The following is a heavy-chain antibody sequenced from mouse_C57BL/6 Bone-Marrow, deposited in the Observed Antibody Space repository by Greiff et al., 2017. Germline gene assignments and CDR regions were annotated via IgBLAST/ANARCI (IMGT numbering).Heavy chain of an antibody. J-gene: IGHJ3*01. D-gene: IGHD1-1*01. CDR2: INPSSGYT. V-gene: IGHV1-7*01. CDR1: GYTFTSYW. Sequence: QVQLQQSGAELAKPGASVKLSCKASGYTFTSYWMHWVKQRPGQGLEWIGYINPSSGYTKYNQKFKDKATLTADKSSSTAYMQLSSLTHEYSSVYYCAKQYYYGSRWFAYWGQGTLVTVSA. CDR3: AKQYYYGSRWFAY.